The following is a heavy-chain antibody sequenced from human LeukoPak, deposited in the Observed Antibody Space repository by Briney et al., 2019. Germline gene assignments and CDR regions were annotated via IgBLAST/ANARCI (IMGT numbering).Heavy chain of an antibody. CDR2: INHSGST. CDR3: ARDVYYSLIAAAGNYYYYYMDV. CDR1: GGSFSGYY. Sequence: SETLSLTCAVHGGSFSGYYWSWIRQPPGKGLEWIGEINHSGSTNYNPSLKSRVTISVDTSKNQFSLQLNSVTPEDTAVYYCARDVYYSLIAAAGNYYYYYMDVWGKGTTVTVSS. D-gene: IGHD6-13*01. V-gene: IGHV4-34*01. J-gene: IGHJ6*03.